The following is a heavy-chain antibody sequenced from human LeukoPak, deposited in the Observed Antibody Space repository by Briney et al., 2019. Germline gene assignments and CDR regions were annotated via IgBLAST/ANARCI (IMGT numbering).Heavy chain of an antibody. J-gene: IGHJ4*02. CDR2: IKSKTDGGTT. CDR1: GFTFSSYE. CDR3: TALVVVTYFDY. V-gene: IGHV3-15*01. Sequence: GGSLRLSCAASGFTFSSYEMNWVRQAPGKGLEWVGRIKSKTDGGTTDYAAPVKGRFTILRDDSKNTLYLQMNSLKTEDTAVYYCTALVVVTYFDYWGQGTLVTVSS. D-gene: IGHD3-22*01.